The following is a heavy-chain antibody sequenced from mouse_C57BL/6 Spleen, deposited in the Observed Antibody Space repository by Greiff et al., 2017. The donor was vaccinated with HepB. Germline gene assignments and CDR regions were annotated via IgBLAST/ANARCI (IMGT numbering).Heavy chain of an antibody. CDR1: GYAFSSSW. Sequence: QVQLKQSGPELVKPGASVKISCKASGYAFSSSWMNWVKQRPGKGLEWIGRIYPGDGDTNYNGKFKGKATLTADKSASTAYMQLSSLTSEDSAVYFCARGEWTYYFDYWGQGTTRTVSS. V-gene: IGHV1-82*01. CDR2: IYPGDGDT. J-gene: IGHJ2*01. CDR3: ARGEWTYYFDY.